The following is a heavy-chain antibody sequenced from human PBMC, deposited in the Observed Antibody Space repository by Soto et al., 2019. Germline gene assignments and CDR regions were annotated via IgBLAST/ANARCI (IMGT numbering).Heavy chain of an antibody. CDR1: GGSISSSSYY. D-gene: IGHD4-4*01. CDR3: ARLDDYSNVGFDP. J-gene: IGHJ5*02. Sequence: QLQLQESGPGLVKPSETLSLTCTVSGGSISSSSYYWGWIRQPPGKGLEWIGSIYYSGSTYYNPSLKSRVTISVDTSKNQFSLKLSSVTAADTAVYYCARLDDYSNVGFDPWVQGTLVTVSS. CDR2: IYYSGST. V-gene: IGHV4-39*01.